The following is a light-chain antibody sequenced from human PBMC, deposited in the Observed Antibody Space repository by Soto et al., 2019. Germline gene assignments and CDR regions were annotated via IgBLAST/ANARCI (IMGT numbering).Light chain of an antibody. V-gene: IGLV2-8*01. CDR3: TSHAGTINFPYI. Sequence: QSVLAQPPSASVSPGQSATISCTGTSSDVGAYNYVSWYQHHPGKAPKLMVYEVNKRPSGVPDRFSGSKSGNTASLTVSGLQAEDEADYYCTSHAGTINFPYIFGTGTKVTVL. CDR1: SSDVGAYNY. J-gene: IGLJ1*01. CDR2: EVN.